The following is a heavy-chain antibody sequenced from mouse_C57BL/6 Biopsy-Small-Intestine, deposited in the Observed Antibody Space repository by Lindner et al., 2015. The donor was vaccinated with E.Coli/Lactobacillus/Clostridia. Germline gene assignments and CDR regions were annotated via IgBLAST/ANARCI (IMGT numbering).Heavy chain of an antibody. Sequence: VQLQESGPELVKSGASVKISCKASGYTFTDYNMDWVKQNHGKSLEWIGYIYPNNGGTGYNQKFKSKATLTVDKSSSTAYMELHSLTSEDSAVYYCARGAYYRYEGYAMDYWGQGTSVTVSS. D-gene: IGHD2-14*01. CDR1: GYTFTDYN. CDR2: IYPNNGGT. CDR3: ARGAYYRYEGYAMDY. J-gene: IGHJ4*01. V-gene: IGHV1-34*02.